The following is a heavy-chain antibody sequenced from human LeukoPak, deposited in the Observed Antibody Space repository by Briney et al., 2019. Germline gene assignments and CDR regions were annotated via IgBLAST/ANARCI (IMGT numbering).Heavy chain of an antibody. CDR3: ARVYDSSGYYYNYYFDY. CDR1: GGSISSGDYY. V-gene: IGHV4-30-4*08. CDR2: IYYSGST. J-gene: IGHJ4*02. D-gene: IGHD3-22*01. Sequence: PSQTLSLTCTVSGGSISSGDYYWSWIRQPPGKGREWIGYIYYSGSTYYNPSLKSRVAISVDTSKNQFSLKLSSVTAADTAVYYCARVYDSSGYYYNYYFDYWGQGTLVTVSS.